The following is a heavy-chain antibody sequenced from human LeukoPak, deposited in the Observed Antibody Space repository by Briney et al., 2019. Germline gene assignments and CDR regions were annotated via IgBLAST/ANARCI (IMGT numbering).Heavy chain of an antibody. J-gene: IGHJ4*02. D-gene: IGHD3-22*01. V-gene: IGHV1-2*02. CDR2: INPNSGGT. Sequence: GASVTVSCKASGYTFTVYYMHWVRQAPGQGLEWMGWINPNSGGTNYAQKFQGRVTMTRDTSISTAYMELSRLRSDDTAVYYCARARAMIVVALDYWGQGTLVTVSS. CDR1: GYTFTVYY. CDR3: ARARAMIVVALDY.